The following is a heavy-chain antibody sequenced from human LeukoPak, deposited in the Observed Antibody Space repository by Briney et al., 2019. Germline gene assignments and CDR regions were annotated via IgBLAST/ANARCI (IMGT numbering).Heavy chain of an antibody. CDR1: GFSLSNTGVA. J-gene: IGHJ4*02. V-gene: IGHV2-5*01. CDR2: ASWNNDK. Sequence: SGPAVVKPTQTLTLTCNFSGFSLSNTGVAVGWIRQSPGKALEWLAVASWNNDKSYSPSLKSRLTITKDTSKNQVVLKMTNMDPVDTATYYCAHKGRGSGSYTMWGQGTLVTVSS. D-gene: IGHD3-10*01. CDR3: AHKGRGSGSYTM.